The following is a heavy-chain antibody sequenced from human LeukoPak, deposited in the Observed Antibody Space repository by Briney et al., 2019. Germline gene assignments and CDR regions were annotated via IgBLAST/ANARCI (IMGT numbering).Heavy chain of an antibody. V-gene: IGHV3-30*18. J-gene: IGHJ4*02. CDR2: ISYDGSNK. Sequence: GRSLRLSCAASGFTFSSYGMHWVRQAPGKGLEWVAVISYDGSNKYYADSVKGRFTISRDNSKNTLYLQMNSLRAEDTAVYYCAKDYLRGYSYGYLGYWGQGTLVTVSS. CDR3: AKDYLRGYSYGYLGY. D-gene: IGHD5-18*01. CDR1: GFTFSSYG.